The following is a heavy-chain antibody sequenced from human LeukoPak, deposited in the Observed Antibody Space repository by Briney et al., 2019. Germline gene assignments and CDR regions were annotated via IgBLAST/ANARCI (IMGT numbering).Heavy chain of an antibody. D-gene: IGHD6-13*01. Sequence: ASVKVSCMASGGTFSSYAISWVRQAPGQGLEWMGGIIPIFGTANYAQKFQGRVTITTDESTSTAYMELSSLRSEDTAVYYCALVSSEPYFDYWGQGTLVTVSS. V-gene: IGHV1-69*05. CDR3: ALVSSEPYFDY. CDR1: GGTFSSYA. CDR2: IIPIFGTA. J-gene: IGHJ4*02.